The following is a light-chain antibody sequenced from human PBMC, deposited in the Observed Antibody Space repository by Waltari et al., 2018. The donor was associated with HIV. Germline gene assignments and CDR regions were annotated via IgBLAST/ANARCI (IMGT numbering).Light chain of an antibody. J-gene: IGLJ3*02. V-gene: IGLV1-47*01. CDR3: VAWDDSLSGPV. CDR1: SSNIGSND. CDR2: RNN. Sequence: QSVLTQSPSASGTPGQRVTISCSGSSSNIGSNDVHWYQHLPGTAPKPLIYRNNQRPSGVPDRFSGSKSGTSVSLAISGLRSEDEADYYCVAWDDSLSGPVFGGGTKLTVL.